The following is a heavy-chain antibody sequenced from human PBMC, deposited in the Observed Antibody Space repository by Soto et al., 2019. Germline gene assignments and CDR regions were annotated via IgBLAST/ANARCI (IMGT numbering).Heavy chain of an antibody. J-gene: IGHJ4*02. CDR1: GYTFTGYA. Sequence: QVQLVQSGAEEKKPGPSVKVSCKASGYTFTGYAMHWVRQAPGQRLEWMGWINAGNGNTKHSQKFQGRVTITRDTSASTAYMGLSSLRSEDTAVCYCARAVAVAADFDYWGQGPLVTVSS. D-gene: IGHD6-19*01. CDR2: INAGNGNT. V-gene: IGHV1-3*05. CDR3: ARAVAVAADFDY.